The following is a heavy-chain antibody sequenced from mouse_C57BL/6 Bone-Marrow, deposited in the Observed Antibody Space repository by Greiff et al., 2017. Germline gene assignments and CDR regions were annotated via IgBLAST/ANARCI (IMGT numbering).Heavy chain of an antibody. CDR2: IDPEDGAT. D-gene: IGHD1-1*01. Sequence: EVQLQQSGAELVKPGASVKLSCTASGFNIKDYYMHWVKQRTEQGLEWIGRIDPEDGATKYAPQFQGKATITADTSSNTASLQLSSLTSEDTAVYYCARSGYGRGDYWGQGTTLTVSS. J-gene: IGHJ2*01. V-gene: IGHV14-2*01. CDR1: GFNIKDYY. CDR3: ARSGYGRGDY.